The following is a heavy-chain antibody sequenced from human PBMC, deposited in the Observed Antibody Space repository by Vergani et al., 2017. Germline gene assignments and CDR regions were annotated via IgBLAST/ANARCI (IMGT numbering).Heavy chain of an antibody. CDR3: ARGAICSGGSCYSRYAFDI. V-gene: IGHV3-21*01. D-gene: IGHD2-15*01. CDR1: GFTFSSYS. CDR2: ISSSSSYI. J-gene: IGHJ3*02. Sequence: EVQLVESGGGLVKPGGSLRLSCAASGFTFSSYSMNWVRQAPGKGLEWVSSISSSSSYIYYADSVKGRFTISRDNSKNTLYLQMNSLRAEDTAVYYCARGAICSGGSCYSRYAFDIWGQGTMVTVSS.